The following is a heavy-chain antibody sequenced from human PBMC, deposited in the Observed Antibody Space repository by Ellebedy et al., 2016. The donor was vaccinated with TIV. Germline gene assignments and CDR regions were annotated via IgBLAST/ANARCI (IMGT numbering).Heavy chain of an antibody. CDR1: GFTFSSYG. CDR3: AKDSSWNPHDY. V-gene: IGHV3-30*18. CDR2: ISNDGNIG. D-gene: IGHD1-1*01. Sequence: GESLKISCAASGFTFSSYGMHWVRQAPGKGLEWVAVISNDGNIGHYADSVRGRFTISRDNSKNTLYLQMNSLRAEDTAVYYCAKDSSWNPHDYWGQGTLVTVSS. J-gene: IGHJ4*02.